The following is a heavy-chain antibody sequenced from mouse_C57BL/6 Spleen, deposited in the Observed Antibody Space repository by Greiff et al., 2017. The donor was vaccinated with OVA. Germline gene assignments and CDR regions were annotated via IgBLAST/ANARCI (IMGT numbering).Heavy chain of an antibody. Sequence: EVKLVEPEGGLVQPGSSMKLSCTASGFTFSDYYMAWVRQVPEKGLEWVANINYDGSSTYYLDSLKSRFIISRDNAKNILYLQMSSLKSEDTATYYCARSGDGYYFDYWGQGTTLTVSS. CDR3: ARSGDGYYFDY. CDR1: GFTFSDYY. CDR2: INYDGSST. V-gene: IGHV5-16*01. J-gene: IGHJ2*01. D-gene: IGHD2-3*01.